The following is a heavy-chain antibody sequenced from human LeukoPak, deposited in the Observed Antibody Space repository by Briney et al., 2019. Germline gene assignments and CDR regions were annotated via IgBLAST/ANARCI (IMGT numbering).Heavy chain of an antibody. CDR1: GGSISSGGYY. D-gene: IGHD2-15*01. J-gene: IGHJ4*02. CDR3: ARGPGYCSGGSCYSGFDY. Sequence: NSSQTLSLTCTVSGGSISSGGYYWSWIRQPPGKGLEWIGYIYHSGSTYYNPSLKSRVTISVDRSKNQFSLKLSSVTAADTAVYYCARGPGYCSGGSCYSGFDYWGQGTLVTISS. CDR2: IYHSGST. V-gene: IGHV4-30-2*01.